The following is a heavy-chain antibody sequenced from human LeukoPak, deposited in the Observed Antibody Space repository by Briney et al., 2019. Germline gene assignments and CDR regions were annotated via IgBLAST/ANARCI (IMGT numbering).Heavy chain of an antibody. CDR1: GGSISGYY. Sequence: PSETLSLTCTVSGGSISGYYWSWIRQPPGKGLEWIGYIYYSGSTNYNPSLKSRVTISVDTSKNQFSLKLSSVTAADTAVYYCARGIRTTVTNFDYWGQGTLVTVSS. J-gene: IGHJ4*02. D-gene: IGHD4-11*01. V-gene: IGHV4-59*01. CDR2: IYYSGST. CDR3: ARGIRTTVTNFDY.